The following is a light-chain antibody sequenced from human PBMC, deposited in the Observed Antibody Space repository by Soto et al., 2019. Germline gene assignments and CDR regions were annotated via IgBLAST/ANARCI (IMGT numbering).Light chain of an antibody. V-gene: IGKV3-20*01. Sequence: EIVLKQYPSTPSLSPGERATVSSPATQSVSSSYLAWYQQKPGQAPRLLIYGASSRATGIPDRFSGSGSGTDFTLTISRLEPEDFAVYYCKQYGSSSWTFGKWTKVDIK. CDR1: QSVSSSY. CDR3: KQYGSSSWT. CDR2: GAS. J-gene: IGKJ1*01.